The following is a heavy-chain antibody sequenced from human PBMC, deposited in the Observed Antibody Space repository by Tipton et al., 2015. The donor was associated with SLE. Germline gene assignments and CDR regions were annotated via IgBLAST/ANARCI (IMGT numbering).Heavy chain of an antibody. D-gene: IGHD3-3*01. V-gene: IGHV4-59*11. Sequence: GLVKPSETLSLTCTVSGGSISSHYWSWIRQPPGKGLEWIGSIYYSGSTYYNPSLKSRVTISVDTSKNQFSLKLSSVTAADTAVYYCARDEAYYDFWSGYFNDAFDIWGQGTMVTVSS. CDR1: GGSISSHY. J-gene: IGHJ3*02. CDR3: ARDEAYYDFWSGYFNDAFDI. CDR2: IYYSGST.